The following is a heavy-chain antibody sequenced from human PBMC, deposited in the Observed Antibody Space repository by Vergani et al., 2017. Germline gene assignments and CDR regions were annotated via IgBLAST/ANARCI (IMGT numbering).Heavy chain of an antibody. J-gene: IGHJ4*02. D-gene: IGHD1-26*01. CDR2: ISGSGGST. Sequence: EVQLVESGGGVVRPGGSLRLSCAASGFTFDDYGMSWVRQAPGEGLEWVSAISGSGGSTYYADSVKGRFTISRDNSKNTLYLQMNSLRAEDTAVYYCAKQSARSVGATHKDYWGQGTLVTVSS. V-gene: IGHV3-23*04. CDR1: GFTFDDYG. CDR3: AKQSARSVGATHKDY.